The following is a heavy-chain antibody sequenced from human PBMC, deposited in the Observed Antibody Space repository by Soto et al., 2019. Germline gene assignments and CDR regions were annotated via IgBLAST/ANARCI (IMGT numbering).Heavy chain of an antibody. V-gene: IGHV1-46*03. D-gene: IGHD5-18*01. CDR3: ASDKRIVDTAMVGPYYYMDV. CDR1: GYTFTSHY. J-gene: IGHJ6*03. Sequence: ASVKVSCKASGYTFTSHYMHWVRQAPGQGLEWMGIINPSGGSTNDAQKFQGRVTMTRDTSTSTDYMELRSLRSDDKAVYSCASDKRIVDTAMVGPYYYMDVWGKGTPVTVSS. CDR2: INPSGGST.